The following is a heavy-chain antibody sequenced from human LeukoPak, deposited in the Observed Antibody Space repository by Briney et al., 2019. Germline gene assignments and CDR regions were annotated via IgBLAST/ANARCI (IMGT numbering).Heavy chain of an antibody. Sequence: PGGSLRLSXAASGFTFDDYAMHWVRQAPGKGLEWVSLISGDGGSTYYADSVKGRFTISRDNSKNSLYLQMNSLTTEDTALYYCAKDRGGYSYAADYWGQGTLVTVSS. CDR3: AKDRGGYSYAADY. CDR2: ISGDGGST. CDR1: GFTFDDYA. J-gene: IGHJ4*02. D-gene: IGHD5-18*01. V-gene: IGHV3-43*02.